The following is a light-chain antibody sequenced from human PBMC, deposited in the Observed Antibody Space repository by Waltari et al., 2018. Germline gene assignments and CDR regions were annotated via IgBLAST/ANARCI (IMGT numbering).Light chain of an antibody. Sequence: DIQMTQSPSTLSASVGDRVNITCRASQNINTWLAWHQQKPGKAHKLLIYKASSLESGVPSRFSGSGSGTEYTLTISSLQPDDFATYYCLQYNGEPRTFGQGTKVEVK. J-gene: IGKJ1*01. CDR2: KAS. CDR3: LQYNGEPRT. CDR1: QNINTW. V-gene: IGKV1-5*03.